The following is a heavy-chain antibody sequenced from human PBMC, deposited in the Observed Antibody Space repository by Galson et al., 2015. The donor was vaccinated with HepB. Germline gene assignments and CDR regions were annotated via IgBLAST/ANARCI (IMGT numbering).Heavy chain of an antibody. CDR3: TTGLSWGGSYYDY. CDR2: IKSKTDGGTT. Sequence: SLRLSCAASGFTFSNAWMNWVRQAPGKGLEWVGRIKSKTDGGTTDYAAPVKGRFTISRDDSKNTLYLQVNSLKTEDTAVYYCTTGLSWGGSYYDYWGQGTLVTVSS. V-gene: IGHV3-15*07. J-gene: IGHJ4*02. D-gene: IGHD1-26*01. CDR1: GFTFSNAW.